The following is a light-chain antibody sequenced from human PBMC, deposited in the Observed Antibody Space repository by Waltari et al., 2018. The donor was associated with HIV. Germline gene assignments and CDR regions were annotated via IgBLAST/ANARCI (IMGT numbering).Light chain of an antibody. CDR3: MQCLQTPS. Sequence: DIVMTQSPLSLPVTPGEPATISSRSSQSLLPRNGSTSLDWYVQKPGQSPQLLIYLASNRASGVPDRFSGSGSGTDFKLKISRVEAEDIGVYYGMQCLQTPSFGQGTKVEI. V-gene: IGKV2-28*01. CDR1: QSLLPRNGSTS. CDR2: LAS. J-gene: IGKJ1*01.